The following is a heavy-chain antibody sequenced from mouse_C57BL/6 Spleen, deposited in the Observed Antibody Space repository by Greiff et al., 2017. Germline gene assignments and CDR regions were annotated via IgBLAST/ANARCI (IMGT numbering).Heavy chain of an antibody. J-gene: IGHJ2*01. CDR2: IYPRDGST. CDR3: ARGYYYGSSYKGDGY. Sequence: VQLQQSDAELVKPGASVKISCKVSGYTFTDHTIHWMKQRPEQGLEWIGYIYPRDGSTKYNEKFKGKATLTADKSSSTAYMQLNSLTSEDSAVYVYARGYYYGSSYKGDGYWGQGTTLTVSS. V-gene: IGHV1-78*01. D-gene: IGHD1-1*01. CDR1: GYTFTDHT.